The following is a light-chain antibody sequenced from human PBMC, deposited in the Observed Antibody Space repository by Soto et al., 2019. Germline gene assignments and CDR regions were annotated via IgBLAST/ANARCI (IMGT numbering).Light chain of an antibody. V-gene: IGKV2-28*01. Sequence: DIVMTQSPLSLPVTPGEPASISCRSSQSLLHSNGYNYLDWYLQKPGQSPQLLIYLGSNRSSGDPDRFSGSGSGTDFTLKISRVEAEDVGVYYCMQALQTPTFGQGTKVDIK. CDR1: QSLLHSNGYNY. CDR2: LGS. CDR3: MQALQTPT. J-gene: IGKJ1*01.